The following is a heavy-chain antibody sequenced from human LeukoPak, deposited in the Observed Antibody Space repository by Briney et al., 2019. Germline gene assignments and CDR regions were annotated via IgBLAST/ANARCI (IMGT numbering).Heavy chain of an antibody. CDR3: ARAIFGVVIIPVYV. D-gene: IGHD3-3*01. J-gene: IGHJ6*04. CDR1: GGSISSSSYY. V-gene: IGHV4-39*01. CDR2: IYYSGST. Sequence: SETLSLTCTVSGGSISSSSYYWGWIRQPPGQGLEWIGSIYYSGSTYYNPSLKSRVTISVDTSKNQFSLKLSSVTAADTAVYYCARAIFGVVIIPVYVWGKGTTVTVSS.